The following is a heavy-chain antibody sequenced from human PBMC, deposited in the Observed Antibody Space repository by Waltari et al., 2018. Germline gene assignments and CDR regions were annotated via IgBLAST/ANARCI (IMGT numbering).Heavy chain of an antibody. J-gene: IGHJ6*02. V-gene: IGHV4-59*01. CDR1: GGSISSYY. D-gene: IGHD3-22*01. Sequence: QVQLQESGPGLVKPSETLSLTCTVSGGSISSYYWSWIRQPPGKGLEWIGYIYYSGSTNDNPALKSRGTKSVDTSKNQFSLKLSSVTAADTAVYYCARDMYYYDSSGYYPPYYYGMDVWGQGTTVTVSS. CDR2: IYYSGST. CDR3: ARDMYYYDSSGYYPPYYYGMDV.